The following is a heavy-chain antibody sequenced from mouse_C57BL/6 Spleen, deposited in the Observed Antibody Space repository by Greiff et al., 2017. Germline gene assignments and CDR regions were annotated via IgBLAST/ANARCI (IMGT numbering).Heavy chain of an antibody. J-gene: IGHJ2*01. D-gene: IGHD4-1*01. CDR1: GYTFTSYW. V-gene: IGHV1-61*01. Sequence: QVQLQQSGAELVRPGSSVKLSCKASGYTFTSYWMDWVKQRPGQGLEWIGNIYPSDSETHYNQKFKDKATLTVDKSSSTAYMQLSSLTSEDSAVYYCARSLGEADYWGQGTTLTVSS. CDR2: IYPSDSET. CDR3: ARSLGEADY.